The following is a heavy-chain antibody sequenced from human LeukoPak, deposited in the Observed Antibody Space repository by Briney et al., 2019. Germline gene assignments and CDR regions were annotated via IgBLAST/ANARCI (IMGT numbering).Heavy chain of an antibody. CDR2: IHHSGAT. CDR1: GGSMNDYY. D-gene: IGHD3-10*01. V-gene: IGHV4-59*08. CDR3: ARRRGDYGSGELNI. J-gene: IGHJ3*02. Sequence: SETLSLTCTVSGGSMNDYYWIWVRQPPGKGLEWIGYIHHSGATIYNPSLKSRVTISVDTSKNQYSLNLSSVTAADTAVYYCARRRGDYGSGELNIWGQGTMVTVSS.